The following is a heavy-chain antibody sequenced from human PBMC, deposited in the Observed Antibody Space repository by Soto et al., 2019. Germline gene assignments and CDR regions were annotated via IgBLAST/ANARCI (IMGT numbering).Heavy chain of an antibody. D-gene: IGHD3-22*01. CDR1: GYTFTSYG. Sequence: QVQLVQSGAEVKKPGASVKVSCKASGYTFTSYGISWVRQAPGQGLEWMGWISAYNGNTNYAQKLQGRVTMTTDTSTSTAYMELRSLRSDETAVYYCARDGYYDSSGYRSDFDYWGQGTLVTVSS. CDR2: ISAYNGNT. V-gene: IGHV1-18*01. CDR3: ARDGYYDSSGYRSDFDY. J-gene: IGHJ4*02.